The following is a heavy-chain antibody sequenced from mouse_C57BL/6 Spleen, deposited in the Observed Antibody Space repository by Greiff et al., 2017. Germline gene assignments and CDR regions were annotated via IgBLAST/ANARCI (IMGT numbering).Heavy chain of an antibody. CDR1: GYSFTDYN. CDR3: ARGVYYGNWYYFDY. Sequence: VQLQQSGPELVKPGASVKISCKASGYSFTDYNMNWVKQSNGKSLEWIGVINPNYGTTSYNQKFKGKATLTVDQSSSTAYMQLNRLTSEDSAVYYGARGVYYGNWYYFDYWGQGTTLTVSS. D-gene: IGHD2-1*01. V-gene: IGHV1-39*01. J-gene: IGHJ2*01. CDR2: INPNYGTT.